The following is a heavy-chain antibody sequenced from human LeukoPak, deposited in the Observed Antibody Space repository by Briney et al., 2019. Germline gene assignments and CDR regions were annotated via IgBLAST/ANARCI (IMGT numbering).Heavy chain of an antibody. J-gene: IGHJ4*02. D-gene: IGHD2-2*01. Sequence: SETLSLTCTVSGGSISSHYWSWIRQPPGEGLEWIGYMYYNGSTNYNPSLKSRVTISVDTSKNQFSLKVKSVAAADSAVYYCASGCTRYCSSTGCFDYWGQGTLVTVSS. CDR3: ASGCTRYCSSTGCFDY. CDR2: MYYNGST. CDR1: GGSISSHY. V-gene: IGHV4-59*11.